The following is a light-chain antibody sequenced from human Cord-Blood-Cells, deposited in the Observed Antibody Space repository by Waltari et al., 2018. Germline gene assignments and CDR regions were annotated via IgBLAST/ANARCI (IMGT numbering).Light chain of an antibody. Sequence: AIRMTQSPSSLSASTGDRVTITCRASQGISSYLAWYQQKPGKAPKLLIYAASTLQSGVPSRFSGSGSGTDFTLTISCLQSEDFATYYCQQYYSYPTFGQ. CDR2: AAS. CDR1: QGISSY. V-gene: IGKV1-8*01. CDR3: QQYYSYPT. J-gene: IGKJ5*01.